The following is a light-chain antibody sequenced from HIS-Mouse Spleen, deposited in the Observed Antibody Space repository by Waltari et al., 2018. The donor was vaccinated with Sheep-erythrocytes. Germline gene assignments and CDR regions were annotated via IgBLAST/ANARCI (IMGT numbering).Light chain of an antibody. J-gene: IGLJ3*02. CDR3: SSYAGSNNWV. Sequence: QSALTQPPSASGSPGQSVTISCTGTSSDVGGYNYVSWYQQHPGKAPKLMIYEVSKRPPGGPDRFSGYKSGNTASLTVSGLQAEDEADYYCSSYAGSNNWVFGGGTKLTVL. CDR2: EVS. CDR1: SSDVGGYNY. V-gene: IGLV2-8*01.